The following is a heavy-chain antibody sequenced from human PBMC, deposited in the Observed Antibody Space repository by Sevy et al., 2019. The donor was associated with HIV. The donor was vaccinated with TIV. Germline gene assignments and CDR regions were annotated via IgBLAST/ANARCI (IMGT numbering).Heavy chain of an antibody. CDR1: GSNLSPYW. V-gene: IGHV3-7*01. J-gene: IGHJ4*02. D-gene: IGHD3-22*01. CDR2: IKKDGNEK. CDR3: ASNTYHYDSNTYYPVY. Sequence: GGSRRLSCVASGSNLSPYWMTWVRQAPGKGLEWVANIKKDGNEKYYVDSVKGRFTVSRDNAKNELYLQMYSLRVEDTAVYFCASNTYHYDSNTYYPVYWGQGTRVTVSS.